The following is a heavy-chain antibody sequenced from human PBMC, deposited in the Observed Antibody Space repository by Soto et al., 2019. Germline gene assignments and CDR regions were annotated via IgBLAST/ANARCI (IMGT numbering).Heavy chain of an antibody. D-gene: IGHD1-1*01. CDR3: ARDGSRGYDMDV. Sequence: PVGSLRLSCAGSGFDFSNYNMDWVRQAPGKGLEWISYISNTARTIFYADSVKGRFTISRDNARNSLFLQMNSLRDEDTAVYYCARDGSRGYDMDVWGQGTTVTVSS. CDR1: GFDFSNYN. V-gene: IGHV3-48*02. CDR2: ISNTARTI. J-gene: IGHJ6*02.